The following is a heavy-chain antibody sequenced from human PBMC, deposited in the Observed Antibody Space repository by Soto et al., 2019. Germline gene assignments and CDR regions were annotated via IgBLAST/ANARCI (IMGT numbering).Heavy chain of an antibody. CDR3: AKDRDGHPNWFYT. CDR1: GGSISSGDYY. CDR2: IYYSGST. Sequence: PSETLSLTCTVSGGSISSGDYYWSWIRQPPGKGLEWIGYIYYSGSTYYNPSLKSRVTISVDTSKNQFSLKLSSVTAADTAVYYCAKDRDGHPNWFYTWGQGTLVTVSS. J-gene: IGHJ5*02. V-gene: IGHV4-30-4*01. D-gene: IGHD3-10*01.